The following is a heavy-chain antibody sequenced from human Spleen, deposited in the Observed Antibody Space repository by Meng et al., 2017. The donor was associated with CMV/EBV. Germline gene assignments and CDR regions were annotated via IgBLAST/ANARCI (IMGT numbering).Heavy chain of an antibody. J-gene: IGHJ4*02. CDR2: ISPSIGST. CDR3: ARGTGIFDY. CDR1: GYTVTSHG. V-gene: IGHV1-18*04. Sequence: RVSCRASGYTVTSHGITWVRKAPGQGLEWMGWISPSIGSTNYAQRLEGRVTMTTDRSTTTAYLELKSLRYDDTAVYFCARGTGIFDYWGQGTLVTVSS. D-gene: IGHD7-27*01.